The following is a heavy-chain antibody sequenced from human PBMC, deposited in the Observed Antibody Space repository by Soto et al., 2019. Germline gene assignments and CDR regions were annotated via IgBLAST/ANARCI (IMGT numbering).Heavy chain of an antibody. CDR2: ISYDGSNK. Sequence: TGGSLRLSCAASGFTFSSYGMRWVRQAPGKGLEWVAVISYDGSNKYYADSVKGRFTISRDNSKNTLYLQMNSLRAEDTAVYYCAKEDSPLYYYGMDVWGQGTTVTVSS. D-gene: IGHD2-15*01. CDR1: GFTFSSYG. V-gene: IGHV3-30*18. J-gene: IGHJ6*02. CDR3: AKEDSPLYYYGMDV.